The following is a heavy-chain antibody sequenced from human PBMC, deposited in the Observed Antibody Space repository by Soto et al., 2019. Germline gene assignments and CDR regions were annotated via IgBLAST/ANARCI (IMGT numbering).Heavy chain of an antibody. V-gene: IGHV4-39*01. J-gene: IGHJ4*02. CDR2: IYYSGST. CDR1: GGSISSSSYY. CDR3: ARGPPGIAVAGTDRPFDY. D-gene: IGHD6-19*01. Sequence: SETLSLTCTVSGGSISSSSYYWGWIRQPPGKGLEWIGSIYYSGSTYYNPSLKSRVTISVDTSKNQFSLKLSSVTAADTAVYYCARGPPGIAVAGTDRPFDYWGQGTLVTVSS.